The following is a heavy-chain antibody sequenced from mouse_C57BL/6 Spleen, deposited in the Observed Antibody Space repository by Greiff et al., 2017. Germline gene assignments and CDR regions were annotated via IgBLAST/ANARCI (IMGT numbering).Heavy chain of an antibody. D-gene: IGHD2-2*01. J-gene: IGHJ3*01. Sequence: QVQLQQSGAELVKPGASVKMSCKASGYTFTSYWITWVKQRPGQGLEWIGDIYPGSGSTNYNEKFKSKATLTVDTSSSTAYMQLSSLTSEYSAVYYCARWLVGAWFAYWGKGTLGTVSA. CDR3: ARWLVGAWFAY. CDR1: GYTFTSYW. V-gene: IGHV1-55*01. CDR2: IYPGSGST.